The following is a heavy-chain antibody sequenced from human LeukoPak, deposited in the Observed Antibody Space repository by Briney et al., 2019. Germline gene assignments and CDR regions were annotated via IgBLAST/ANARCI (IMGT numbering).Heavy chain of an antibody. D-gene: IGHD5-24*01. Sequence: PGGSLRLSCAASGFTVSSNYMSWVRQAPGKGLEWIGYIYYSGSTNYNPSLKSRVTISVDTSKNQFSLKLSSVTAADTAVYYCAASRDGYNSDYWGQGTLVTVSS. V-gene: IGHV4-59*02. CDR2: IYYSGST. CDR1: GFTVSSNY. CDR3: AASRDGYNSDY. J-gene: IGHJ4*02.